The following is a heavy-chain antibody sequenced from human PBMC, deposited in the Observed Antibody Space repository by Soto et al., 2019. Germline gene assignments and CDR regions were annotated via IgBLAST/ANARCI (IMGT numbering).Heavy chain of an antibody. D-gene: IGHD6-13*01. V-gene: IGHV3-23*01. J-gene: IGHJ4*01. Sequence: GGCLRLSCAASGFTFSSYAMSWVRQAPGQGLEWVSAISGSGGSPYYADSVKGRFTISRDNSKNTLYLQMNSLRAEDRAVYYCAKDTNPGSSPYPSDYLDQGTLVTVAS. CDR3: AKDTNPGSSPYPSDY. CDR2: ISGSGGSP. CDR1: GFTFSSYA.